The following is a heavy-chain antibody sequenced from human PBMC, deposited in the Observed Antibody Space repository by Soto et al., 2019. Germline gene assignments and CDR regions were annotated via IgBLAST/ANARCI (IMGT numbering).Heavy chain of an antibody. V-gene: IGHV3-23*01. CDR1: GFTFSSYA. D-gene: IGHD3-9*01. CDR2: ISGSGGST. J-gene: IGHJ4*02. CDR3: AKEQDTGYDILTGYYDY. Sequence: GGSLRLSCAASGFTFSSYAMSWVRQAPGKGLEWVSAISGSGGSTYYADSVKGRFTISRDNSKNTLYLQMNSLRAEDTAVYYCAKEQDTGYDILTGYYDYWGQGTLVPVSS.